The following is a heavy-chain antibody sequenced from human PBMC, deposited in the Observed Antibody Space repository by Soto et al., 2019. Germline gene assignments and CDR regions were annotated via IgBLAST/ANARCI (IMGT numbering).Heavy chain of an antibody. CDR2: IYHSGST. D-gene: IGHD3-9*01. CDR1: SGSISSSNW. V-gene: IGHV4-4*02. Sequence: QVQLQESGPGLVKPSGTLSLTCAVSSGSISSSNWWSWVRQPPGKGLEWIGEIYHSGSTNYNPSRNSRVTISVDKSKNQFSLKLSSVTAADTAVYYCATYYDILTGYTFDCWGQGTLVTVSS. J-gene: IGHJ4*02. CDR3: ATYYDILTGYTFDC.